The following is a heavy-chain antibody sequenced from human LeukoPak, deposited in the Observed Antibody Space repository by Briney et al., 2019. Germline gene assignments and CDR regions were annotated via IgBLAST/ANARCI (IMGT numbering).Heavy chain of an antibody. Sequence: GGSLRLSCAASGFTFSSYAMHWVRQAPGKGLEWVAVISYDGSNKYYADSVKGRFTISRDNSKNTLYLQMNSLRAEDTAVYYCARARSYHGLDYWGQGILVTVSS. CDR2: ISYDGSNK. CDR1: GFTFSSYA. CDR3: ARARSYHGLDY. D-gene: IGHD1-26*01. V-gene: IGHV3-30*04. J-gene: IGHJ4*02.